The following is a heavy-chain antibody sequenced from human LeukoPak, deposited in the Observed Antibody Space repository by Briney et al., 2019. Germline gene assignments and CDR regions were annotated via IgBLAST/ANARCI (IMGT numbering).Heavy chain of an antibody. V-gene: IGHV3-7*01. CDR3: AREFPGYDILTGYYSFHYYYYMDV. CDR1: GFTFSSYG. CDR2: IKQDGSEK. J-gene: IGHJ6*03. D-gene: IGHD3-9*01. Sequence: GGSLRLSCAASGFTFSSYGMHWVRQAPGKGLEWVANIKQDGSEKYYVDSVKGRFTISRDNAKNSLYLQMNSLRAEDTAVYYCAREFPGYDILTGYYSFHYYYYMDVWGKGTTVTISS.